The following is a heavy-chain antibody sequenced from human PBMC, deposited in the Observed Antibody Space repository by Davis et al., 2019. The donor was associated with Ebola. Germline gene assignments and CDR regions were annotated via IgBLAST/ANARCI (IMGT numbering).Heavy chain of an antibody. CDR1: GFTFSGSA. Sequence: GESLKISCAASGFTFSGSAMHWVRQASGKGLEWVGRIRSKANSYATAYAASVKGRFTISRDDSKNTAYLQMNSLKTEDTAVYYCTRLTGSGFDYWGQGTLVTVSS. J-gene: IGHJ4*02. CDR3: TRLTGSGFDY. D-gene: IGHD3-22*01. CDR2: IRSKANSYAT. V-gene: IGHV3-73*01.